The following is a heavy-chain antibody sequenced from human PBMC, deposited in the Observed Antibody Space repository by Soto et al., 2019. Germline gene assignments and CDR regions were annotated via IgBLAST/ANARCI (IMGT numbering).Heavy chain of an antibody. Sequence: WGTLSFNSRCSGASTRCHLWTLIRQSPGQRLEWIGDIFYSGSTNYNPSLKRRVTISVDTSKNQFSLKMSSATAADTAVYYCARVGSSGWSPDYWGRGTLVTVSS. J-gene: IGHJ4*02. CDR3: ARVGSSGWSPDY. V-gene: IGHV4-59*11. D-gene: IGHD6-19*01. CDR1: GASTRCHL. CDR2: IFYSGST.